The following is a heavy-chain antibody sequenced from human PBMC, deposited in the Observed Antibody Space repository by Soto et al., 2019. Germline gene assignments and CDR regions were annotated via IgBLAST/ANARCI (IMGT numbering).Heavy chain of an antibody. CDR1: GGSISTSRSY. D-gene: IGHD2-21*01. CDR3: ARQPTTGDTDLWFDP. J-gene: IGHJ5*02. CDR2: IFYSGST. Sequence: PSETLSLTCSVSGGSISTSRSYWAWIRQPPGKGLEWLANIFYSGSTFYNQSLASRVSVSVDTSKKEFSLKLRSVTAADTAVYYCARQPTTGDTDLWFDPWGQGTLVTVSS. V-gene: IGHV4-39*01.